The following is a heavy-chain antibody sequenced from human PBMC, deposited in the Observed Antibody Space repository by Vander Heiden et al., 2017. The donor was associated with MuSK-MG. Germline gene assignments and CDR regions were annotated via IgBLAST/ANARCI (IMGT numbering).Heavy chain of an antibody. J-gene: IGHJ4*02. CDR1: GFTFSSYA. Sequence: QVQLVESGGGVVQPGRSLRLSCAASGFTFSSYAMPWVRQAPGKGLEWVAVISYDGSNKYYADSVKGRFTISRDNSKNTLYLQMNSLRAEDTAVYYCARARRVVVIAMPFDYWGQGTLVTVSS. CDR2: ISYDGSNK. D-gene: IGHD2-21*01. CDR3: ARARRVVVIAMPFDY. V-gene: IGHV3-30-3*01.